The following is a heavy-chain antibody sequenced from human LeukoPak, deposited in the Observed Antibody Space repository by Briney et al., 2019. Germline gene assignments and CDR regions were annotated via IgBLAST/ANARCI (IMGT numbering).Heavy chain of an antibody. CDR2: ISGSGGST. CDR1: GFTFSSYA. J-gene: IGHJ3*02. CDR3: ARDSVGRLLRDAFDI. Sequence: GGSLRLSCAASGFTFSSYAMSWVRQAPGKGLEWVSAISGSGGSTYYADSVKGRFTISRDNAKNSLYLQMNSLRAEDTAVYYCARDSVGRLLRDAFDIWGQGTMVTVSS. V-gene: IGHV3-23*01. D-gene: IGHD3-22*01.